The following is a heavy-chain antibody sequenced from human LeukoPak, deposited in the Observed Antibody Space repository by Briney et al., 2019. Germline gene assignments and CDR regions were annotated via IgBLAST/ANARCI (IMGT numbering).Heavy chain of an antibody. CDR2: IKQDGSEK. V-gene: IGHV3-7*03. CDR1: GFTFSSYW. CDR3: ARDRLGGYYDSSGYYYVGGLSY. J-gene: IGHJ4*02. Sequence: GGSLRLSCAASGFTFSSYWMSWVRQAPGKGLEWVANIKQDGSEKYYVDSVKGRLTISRDNAKNSLYLQMNSLRAEDTAVYYCARDRLGGYYDSSGYYYVGGLSYWGQGTLVTVSS. D-gene: IGHD3-22*01.